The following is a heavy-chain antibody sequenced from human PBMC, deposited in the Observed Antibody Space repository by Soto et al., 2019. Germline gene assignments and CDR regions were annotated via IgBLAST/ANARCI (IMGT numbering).Heavy chain of an antibody. D-gene: IGHD2-21*02. V-gene: IGHV4-59*12. Sequence: SETLSLTCTVSGGSISSYYWSWIRQPPGKGLEWIGYIYYSGSTYYNPSLTSRVTMSVDRSKNHFSLKLSSVTAADTAVYYCAREGGPYCGGDCYIDYWGQGTLVTVSS. CDR1: GGSISSYY. CDR3: AREGGPYCGGDCYIDY. CDR2: IYYSGST. J-gene: IGHJ4*02.